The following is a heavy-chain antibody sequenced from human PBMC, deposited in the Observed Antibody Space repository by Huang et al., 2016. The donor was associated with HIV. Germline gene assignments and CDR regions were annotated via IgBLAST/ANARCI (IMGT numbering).Heavy chain of an antibody. J-gene: IGHJ4*02. CDR3: ATGPRGSGSFN. CDR1: GGTFSSYV. Sequence: QVQLVQAGAEVKKHGSSVKVSCKASGGTFSSYVISWVRQAPGQGLEGMGGITPIFDKTNYAQKFQGRVTIIADESTRTAYMEMSSLRPEDTATYYCATGPRGSGSFNWGQGTLVIVSS. D-gene: IGHD1-26*01. V-gene: IGHV1-69*01. CDR2: ITPIFDKT.